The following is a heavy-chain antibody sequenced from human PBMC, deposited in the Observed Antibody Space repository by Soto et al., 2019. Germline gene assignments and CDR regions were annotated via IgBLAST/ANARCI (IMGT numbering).Heavy chain of an antibody. V-gene: IGHV2-5*01. CDR3: AHRRLSRGRAP. J-gene: IGHJ5*02. CDR2: IHWNDDN. D-gene: IGHD3-22*01. Sequence: QITLKESGPTLVKPTQTLTLTCTSSGFSLSTNGVGVGWIRQPPGKALEWLADIHWNDDNHYSPSLKSRLTVTKDASKNQEALKGLKMDPVDTAKYYCAHRRLSRGRAPWGRGTLVPASS. CDR1: GFSLSTNGVG.